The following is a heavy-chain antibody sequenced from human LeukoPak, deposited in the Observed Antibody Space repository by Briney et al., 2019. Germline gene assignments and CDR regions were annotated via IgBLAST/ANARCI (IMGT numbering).Heavy chain of an antibody. Sequence: GGSLRLSCAASGFTFSDHYMDWVRQAPGKGLEWVGRTRNKANSYTTEYAASVKGRFTISRDDSKNSLYLQMNSLKTEDTAVYYCARGWDLPRDTNYYYYRAVGEKGPRATFP. J-gene: IGHJ6*03. CDR3: ARGWDLPRDTNYYYYRAV. CDR1: GFTFSDHY. CDR2: TRNKANSYTT. D-gene: IGHD4-23*01. V-gene: IGHV3-72*01.